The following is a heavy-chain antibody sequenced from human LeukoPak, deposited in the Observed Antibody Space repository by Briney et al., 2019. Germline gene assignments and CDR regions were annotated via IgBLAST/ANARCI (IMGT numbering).Heavy chain of an antibody. CDR1: GFAFSSYW. J-gene: IGHJ4*02. D-gene: IGHD6-19*01. CDR2: IKRDGSDT. Sequence: GGSLRLSCAASGFAFSSYWMSWVRQAPGKGLEWVANIKRDGSDTYYVDSVKGRFTISRDNAKNSLYLQLNSLRAEDTAVYYCAKDISAVAGPFDYWGQGTLVTVSS. V-gene: IGHV3-7*01. CDR3: AKDISAVAGPFDY.